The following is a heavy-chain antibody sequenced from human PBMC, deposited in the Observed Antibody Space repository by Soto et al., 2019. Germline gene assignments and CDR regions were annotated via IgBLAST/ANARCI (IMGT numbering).Heavy chain of an antibody. CDR3: ARDHTYYDNGGTTDY. J-gene: IGHJ4*02. CDR1: GYTFSDYG. CDR2: ISAYNRDT. D-gene: IGHD3-22*01. Sequence: QVQLVQSGAEVKKPGASVKVACKASGYTFSDYGITWVRQAPGQGLEWVGWISAYNRDTKYAQKVQGRVTMTTDTSTSTAYVELRSLRSDDTAVYFCARDHTYYDNGGTTDYWGQVTLVTVSS. V-gene: IGHV1-18*01.